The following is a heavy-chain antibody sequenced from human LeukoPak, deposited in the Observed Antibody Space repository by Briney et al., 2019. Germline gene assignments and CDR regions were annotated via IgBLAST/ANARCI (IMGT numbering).Heavy chain of an antibody. CDR2: IIPMFGSA. D-gene: IGHD6-25*01. J-gene: IGHJ5*02. Sequence: SVKVSCKASGGTFSNYAVSWVRQAPGQGLEWLGGIIPMFGSAKYAQQFQDRVTITTDEATTTAYMELISLRSDDTAVYFCVRRQALRGRHRAFDPWGQRTLVTVTS. CDR3: VRRQALRGRHRAFDP. CDR1: GGTFSNYA. V-gene: IGHV1-69*05.